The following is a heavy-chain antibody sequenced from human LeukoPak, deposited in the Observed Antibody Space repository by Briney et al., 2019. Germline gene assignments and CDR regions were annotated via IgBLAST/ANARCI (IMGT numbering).Heavy chain of an antibody. D-gene: IGHD4-23*01. CDR3: ARGYDGNSSFFDY. CDR2: VNSDGSST. J-gene: IGHJ4*02. Sequence: GGSLRLSCAASAFTFSSYWMHWVRQAPGKGLVWVSRVNSDGSSTNYADSVKGRFTISRDNAKNTLYLQMNSLRAEDTAVYYCARGYDGNSSFFDYWGQGTLVTVSS. CDR1: AFTFSSYW. V-gene: IGHV3-74*01.